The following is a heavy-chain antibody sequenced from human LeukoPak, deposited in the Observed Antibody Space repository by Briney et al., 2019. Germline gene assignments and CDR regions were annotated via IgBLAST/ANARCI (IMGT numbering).Heavy chain of an antibody. CDR2: ISSSGLTI. J-gene: IGHJ4*02. D-gene: IGHD3-10*01. V-gene: IGHV3-11*04. CDR3: ARYEKWFGEFTIDY. Sequence: AGGSLRLSCAASGFTFSDYYMSWIRQAPGKGLEWVSYISSSGLTIHYADSVKGRFTISRDNAKNSLYLQVNSLIGEDTAVYYCARYEKWFGEFTIDYWGQGTLVTVSS. CDR1: GFTFSDYY.